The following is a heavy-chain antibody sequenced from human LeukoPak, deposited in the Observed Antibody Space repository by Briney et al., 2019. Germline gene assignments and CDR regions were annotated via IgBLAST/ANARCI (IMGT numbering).Heavy chain of an antibody. CDR2: IYYSGST. Sequence: SQTLSLTCTVSGGSISSGGYYWSWIRQHPGKGLEWIGYIYYSGSTYYNPSLKSRVTISVDTSKNQFSLKLSSVTAADTAAYYCARVFKPSTMVRGVKVGYYFDYWGQGTLVTVSS. CDR3: ARVFKPSTMVRGVKVGYYFDY. D-gene: IGHD3-10*01. J-gene: IGHJ4*02. CDR1: GGSISSGGYY. V-gene: IGHV4-31*03.